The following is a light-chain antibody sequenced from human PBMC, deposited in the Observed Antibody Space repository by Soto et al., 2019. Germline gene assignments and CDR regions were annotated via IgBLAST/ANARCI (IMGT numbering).Light chain of an antibody. CDR3: CSYAGSSTHVV. J-gene: IGLJ2*01. V-gene: IGLV2-23*01. CDR1: SSDVGSYNL. CDR2: EGS. Sequence: QSVLTQPASVSGSPGQSITISCTGTSSDVGSYNLVSWYQQHPGKAPKLMIYEGSKRPSGVSNRFSGSKSGNTASLTISGRQAEDEADYYCCSYAGSSTHVVFGGGTKLTVL.